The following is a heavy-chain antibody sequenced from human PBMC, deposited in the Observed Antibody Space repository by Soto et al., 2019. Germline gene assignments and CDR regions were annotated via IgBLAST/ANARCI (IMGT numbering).Heavy chain of an antibody. J-gene: IGHJ4*02. CDR3: ARFSERSTYYDFWSGFEVVDY. CDR1: GFTFSSYG. D-gene: IGHD3-3*01. Sequence: PGGSLRLSCAASGFTFSSYGMHWVRQAPGKGLEWVAVIWYDGSNKYYADSVKGRFTISRDNSKNTLYLQMNSLRAEDTAVYYCARFSERSTYYDFWSGFEVVDYWGQGTLVTVSS. CDR2: IWYDGSNK. V-gene: IGHV3-33*01.